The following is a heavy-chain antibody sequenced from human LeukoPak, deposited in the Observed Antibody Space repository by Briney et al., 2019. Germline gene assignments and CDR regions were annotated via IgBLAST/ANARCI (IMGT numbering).Heavy chain of an antibody. Sequence: SETLSLTCTVSGGSISSYYWSWIRQPPGKGLEWIGYIYYSGSTNYNPSLKSRVTISVETTKNQFSLKLSCVTAADTAGLYCGRVRDTLLWFGELSYYFDYWGQGTLVTVSS. CDR2: IYYSGST. V-gene: IGHV4-59*01. CDR3: GRVRDTLLWFGELSYYFDY. CDR1: GGSISSYY. D-gene: IGHD3-10*01. J-gene: IGHJ4*02.